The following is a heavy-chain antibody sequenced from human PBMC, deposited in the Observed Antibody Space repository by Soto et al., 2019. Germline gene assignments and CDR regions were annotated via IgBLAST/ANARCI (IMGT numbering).Heavy chain of an antibody. CDR3: ARDQIAVAGTIDY. CDR1: GFTFSSYS. D-gene: IGHD6-19*01. V-gene: IGHV3-21*01. J-gene: IGHJ4*02. CDR2: ISSSSSYI. Sequence: GGSLRLSCAASGFTFSSYSMNWVRQAPGKGLEWVSSISSSSSYIYYADSVKGRFTISRDNAKNSLYLQMNSLRAEDTAVYYCARDQIAVAGTIDYWGQGTLVTVSS.